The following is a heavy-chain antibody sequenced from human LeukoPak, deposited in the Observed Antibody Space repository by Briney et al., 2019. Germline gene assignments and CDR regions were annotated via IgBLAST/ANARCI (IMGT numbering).Heavy chain of an antibody. D-gene: IGHD6-19*01. CDR2: INHSGST. J-gene: IGHJ4*02. CDR1: GGSFSGYC. CDR3: ASSREYSSVWYFFGY. V-gene: IGHV4-34*01. Sequence: SETLSLTCAVYGGSFSGYCWSWIRQPPGKGLEWIGEINHSGSTNYNPSLKSRVTISVDTSKNQFSLKLSSVTAADTAVYYCASSREYSSVWYFFGYWGQGTLVTVSS.